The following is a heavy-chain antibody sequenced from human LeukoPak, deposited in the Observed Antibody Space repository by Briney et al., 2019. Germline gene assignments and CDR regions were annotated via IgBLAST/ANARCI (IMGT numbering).Heavy chain of an antibody. V-gene: IGHV3-74*01. Sequence: GGSLRLSCAASGFTFSSYWMHWVRQAPGKGLVWVSRINSDGSSTSYADSVKGRFTISRDNAKNTLHLQMNSLRAEGTAVYYCARGWSADYFDYWGQGILVTVSS. D-gene: IGHD2-15*01. CDR2: INSDGSST. J-gene: IGHJ4*02. CDR1: GFTFSSYW. CDR3: ARGWSADYFDY.